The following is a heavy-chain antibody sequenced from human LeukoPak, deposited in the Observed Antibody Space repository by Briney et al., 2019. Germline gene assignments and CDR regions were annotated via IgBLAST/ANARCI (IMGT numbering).Heavy chain of an antibody. CDR3: AHLGYDILTGYYN. Sequence: GGSLRLLCAASGYTFSSHAMSWVRQALAKGPVWVSGISGIGGRTYYAESVKVRFTVSRDNSKNMMYLQMNSLRAEDTAVYYCAHLGYDILTGYYNWGQGTLVFVSS. CDR1: GYTFSSHA. CDR2: ISGIGGRT. J-gene: IGHJ4*02. V-gene: IGHV3-23*01. D-gene: IGHD3-9*01.